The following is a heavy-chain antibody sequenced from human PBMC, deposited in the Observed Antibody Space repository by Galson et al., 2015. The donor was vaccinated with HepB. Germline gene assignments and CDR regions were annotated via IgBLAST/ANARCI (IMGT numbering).Heavy chain of an antibody. V-gene: IGHV1-69*13. J-gene: IGHJ4*02. CDR1: GGTFSSYA. D-gene: IGHD2-2*01. CDR3: ARVSSIKSSNFDY. CDR2: IIPIFGIA. Sequence: SVKVSCKASGGTFSSYAISWVRQAPGQGLEWMGGIIPIFGIANYAQKFQGRVTITADESTSTAYMELSSLRSEDTAVYYCARVSSIKSSNFDYWGQGTLVTVSS.